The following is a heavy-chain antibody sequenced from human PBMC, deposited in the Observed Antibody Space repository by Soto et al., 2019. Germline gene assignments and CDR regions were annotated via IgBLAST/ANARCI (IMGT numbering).Heavy chain of an antibody. V-gene: IGHV4-39*01. Sequence: SETLSLTCTVSGGSISSSSYYWGWIRQPPGKGLEWIGSIYHSGSTYYNPSLKSRVTISVDTSKNQFSLKLSSVTAADTAMYYCVRQYRGRVAVTGGPDYWGQGTLVTVSS. CDR3: VRQYRGRVAVTGGPDY. CDR2: IYHSGST. J-gene: IGHJ4*02. D-gene: IGHD2-8*02. CDR1: GGSISSSSYY.